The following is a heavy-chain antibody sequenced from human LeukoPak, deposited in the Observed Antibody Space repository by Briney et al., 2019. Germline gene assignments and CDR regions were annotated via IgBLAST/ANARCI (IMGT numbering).Heavy chain of an antibody. Sequence: SETLSLTCTVSGGSISSYYWSWIRQPAGKGLEWIGRIYTSGSTNYNPSLKSRVTMSVDTSKNQFSLKLSSVTAADTAVYYCAREVVVVAATLSNYFDYWGQGILVTVSS. J-gene: IGHJ4*02. CDR1: GGSISSYY. CDR3: AREVVVVAATLSNYFDY. V-gene: IGHV4-4*07. D-gene: IGHD2-15*01. CDR2: IYTSGST.